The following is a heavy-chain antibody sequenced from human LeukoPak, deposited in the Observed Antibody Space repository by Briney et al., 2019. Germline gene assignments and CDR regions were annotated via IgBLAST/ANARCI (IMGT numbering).Heavy chain of an antibody. Sequence: SVKVSCKASGFTFTSSAMQWVRQARGQRLEWIGWIVVGSGNTNYAQKFQERVTITRDMSTSTAYMELSSLRSEDTAVYYCAADREVRGVMGAWGQGTLVTVSS. CDR1: GFTFTSSA. J-gene: IGHJ5*02. V-gene: IGHV1-58*02. CDR2: IVVGSGNT. D-gene: IGHD3-10*01. CDR3: AADREVRGVMGA.